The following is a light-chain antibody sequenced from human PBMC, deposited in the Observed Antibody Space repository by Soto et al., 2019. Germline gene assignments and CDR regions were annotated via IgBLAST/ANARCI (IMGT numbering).Light chain of an antibody. CDR2: DTS. V-gene: IGLV7-46*01. CDR3: LLSYSGARGV. J-gene: IGLJ1*01. Sequence: QAVVTQEPSLTVSPGGTVTLTCGSSNGAVTSGHYPYWFQQKPGQAPRTLIYDTSNKHSWTPARFSGSLLGGKAALTLSSAQPEDEAECYCLLSYSGARGVFXTGTKGTVL. CDR1: NGAVTSGHY.